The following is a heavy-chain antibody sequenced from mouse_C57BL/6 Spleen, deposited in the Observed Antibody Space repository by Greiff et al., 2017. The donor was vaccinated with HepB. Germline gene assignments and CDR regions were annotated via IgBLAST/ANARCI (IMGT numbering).Heavy chain of an antibody. CDR3: ARASGWFDY. V-gene: IGHV5-16*01. CDR1: GFTFSDYY. CDR2: INYDGSST. Sequence: EVMLVESEGGLVQPGSSMKLSCTASGFTFSDYYMAWVRQVPEKGLEWVANINYDGSSTYYLDSLKSRFIISRDNAKNILYLQMSSLKSEDTATYYCARASGWFDYWGQGTTLTVSS. D-gene: IGHD6-1*01. J-gene: IGHJ2*01.